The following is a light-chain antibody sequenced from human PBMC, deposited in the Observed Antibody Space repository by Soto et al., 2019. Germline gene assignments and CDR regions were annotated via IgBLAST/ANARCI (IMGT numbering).Light chain of an antibody. Sequence: DTQMTQSPSTLSASVGDRVTITCRASQSISTSMAWYQQRPGTAPKLLIYKTSTLESGVPSRFSGSGSGTEFTLPISSLQPDDFATYYCQQYNTYSPTFGQGTKVEVK. V-gene: IGKV1-5*03. CDR2: KTS. CDR1: QSISTS. J-gene: IGKJ1*01. CDR3: QQYNTYSPT.